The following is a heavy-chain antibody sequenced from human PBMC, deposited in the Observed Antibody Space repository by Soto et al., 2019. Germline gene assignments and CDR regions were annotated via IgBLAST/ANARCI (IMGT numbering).Heavy chain of an antibody. CDR1: GFSLSTSEMC. V-gene: IGHV2-70*12. J-gene: IGHJ4*02. CDR3: ALSRREPSGFDN. Sequence: SGPTLVNPTQTLTLTCTFSGFSLSTSEMCVSWIRQPPGKALEWLARIDWDDDKYYSTSLKTRLTISKDASKNQVVLTMTNMDPVEYASDNRALSRREPSGFDNWGQGTMVTVSS. D-gene: IGHD3-10*01. CDR2: IDWDDDK.